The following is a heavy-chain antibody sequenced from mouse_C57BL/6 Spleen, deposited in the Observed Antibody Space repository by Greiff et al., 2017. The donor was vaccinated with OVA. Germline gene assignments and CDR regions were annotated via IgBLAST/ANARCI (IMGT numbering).Heavy chain of an antibody. J-gene: IGHJ2*01. CDR3: ARAYYDDSSDFEY. CDR2: IYPGSGST. Sequence: QVQLQQPGAELVKPGASVKMSCKASGYTFTSYWITWVKQRPGQGLEWSGDIYPGSGSTNYNEKFKSKATLTVDTSSSTAYMQLSSLTSEDSAVNYGARAYYDDSSDFEYWGQGTTLTVAS. CDR1: GYTFTSYW. V-gene: IGHV1-55*01. D-gene: IGHD1-1*01.